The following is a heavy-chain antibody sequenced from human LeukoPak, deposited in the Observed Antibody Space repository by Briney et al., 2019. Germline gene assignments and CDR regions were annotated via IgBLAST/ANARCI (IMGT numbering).Heavy chain of an antibody. Sequence: GGSLRLSCAASGFTFSSYSMNWVRQAPGKGLEWVSSISSSSSYIHYADSVKGRFTISRDNAKNSLYLQMNSLRAEDTAVYYCARDLGYCSGGSCYRSWFDPWGQGTLVTVSS. CDR1: GFTFSSYS. V-gene: IGHV3-21*01. CDR3: ARDLGYCSGGSCYRSWFDP. J-gene: IGHJ5*02. CDR2: ISSSSSYI. D-gene: IGHD2-15*01.